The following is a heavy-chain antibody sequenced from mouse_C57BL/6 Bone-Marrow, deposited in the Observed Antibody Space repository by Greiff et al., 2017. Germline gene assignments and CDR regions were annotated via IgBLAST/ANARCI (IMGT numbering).Heavy chain of an antibody. V-gene: IGHV1-47*01. CDR3: ARSSTCFYYCDY. CDR2: FHPYNDDT. CDR1: GFTFTTYP. J-gene: IGHJ2*01. D-gene: IGHD5-1*01. Sequence: QVQLQQSGAELVKPGASVKMSCTASGFTFTTYPIEWMKQNPGKSLEWIGNFHPYNDDTTYNEKFKGKATLTVETSSNTVYLELSRLTSNDSDVYNYARSSTCFYYCDYWGQGTTLTVSS.